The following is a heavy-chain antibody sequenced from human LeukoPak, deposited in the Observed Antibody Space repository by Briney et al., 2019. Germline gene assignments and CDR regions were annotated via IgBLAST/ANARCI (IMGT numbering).Heavy chain of an antibody. CDR3: ARIQPKWLFPPGPFDY. D-gene: IGHD3-22*01. V-gene: IGHV1-18*01. Sequence: ASVKVSCKASGYTFTSYAISWVRQAPGQGLEWMGWISAYNGNTNYAQKLQGRVTMTTDTSTSTAFMELRSLTSDDTAVYYCARIQPKWLFPPGPFDYWGQGTLVTVSS. CDR2: ISAYNGNT. J-gene: IGHJ4*02. CDR1: GYTFTSYA.